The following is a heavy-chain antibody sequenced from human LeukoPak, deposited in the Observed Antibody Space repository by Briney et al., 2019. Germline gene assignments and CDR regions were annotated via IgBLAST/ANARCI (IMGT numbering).Heavy chain of an antibody. J-gene: IGHJ4*02. D-gene: IGHD3-10*01. CDR3: ARDRVRGVIITIFDY. Sequence: SQTLSLTCAVSGDSFSSNSAAWDWLRQSPSRGLEWLGRTYYRSKWYSDYAVAVKSQISINPDRSKNQFSQQLNSVTPEDKAVYYCARDRVRGVIITIFDYWRQGTLVTVSS. V-gene: IGHV6-1*01. CDR2: TYYRSKWYS. CDR1: GDSFSSNSAA.